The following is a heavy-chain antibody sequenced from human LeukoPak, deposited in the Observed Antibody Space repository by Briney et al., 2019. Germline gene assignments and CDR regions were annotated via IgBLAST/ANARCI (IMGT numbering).Heavy chain of an antibody. D-gene: IGHD6-13*01. CDR3: AKDRSSSWTFDY. J-gene: IGHJ4*02. V-gene: IGHV3-30*18. CDR1: GFTFSSYG. CDR2: ISYDGSNK. Sequence: GRSLRLSCAASGFTFSSYGMHWVRQAPGKGLEWVAIISYDGSNKYYADSVKGRFTISRDNSKNTLYQQMNSLRAEDTAVYYCAKDRSSSWTFDYWGQGTLVTVSS.